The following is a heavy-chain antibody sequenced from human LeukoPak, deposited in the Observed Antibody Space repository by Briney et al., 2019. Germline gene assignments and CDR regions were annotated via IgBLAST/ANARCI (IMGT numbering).Heavy chain of an antibody. D-gene: IGHD2-2*01. CDR1: GFTFSSYG. Sequence: GGSLRLSCAASGFTFSSYGIHWVRQAPGKGLEWVAFIRYDGSNKYYADSVKGRFTISRDNSKNTLYLQMNILGVDDTAVYYCAKDLARLGYCSETSCFRFDYWGQGTLVTVSS. J-gene: IGHJ4*02. CDR3: AKDLARLGYCSETSCFRFDY. CDR2: IRYDGSNK. V-gene: IGHV3-30*02.